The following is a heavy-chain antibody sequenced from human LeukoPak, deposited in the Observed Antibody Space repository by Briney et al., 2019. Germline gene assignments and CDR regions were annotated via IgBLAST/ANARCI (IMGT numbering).Heavy chain of an antibody. D-gene: IGHD6-13*01. CDR2: IRSKANSYAT. CDR1: GFTFSGSA. CDR3: AKDRYSSSWT. Sequence: PGGSLKLSCAASGFTFSGSAMHWVRQASGKGLEWVGRIRSKANSYATAYAASVKGRFTISRDDSKNTAYLQMNSLRAEDTALYYCAKDRYSSSWTWGQGTLVTVSS. V-gene: IGHV3-73*01. J-gene: IGHJ5*02.